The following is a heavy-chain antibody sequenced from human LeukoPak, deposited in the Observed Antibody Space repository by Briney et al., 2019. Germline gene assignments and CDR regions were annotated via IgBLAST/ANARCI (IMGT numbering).Heavy chain of an antibody. CDR2: ITNSDDYT. V-gene: IGHV3-23*01. D-gene: IGHD4-17*01. J-gene: IGHJ4*02. Sequence: GSQRLSCAASGFTFSSYAMSWVRQAPGKGLEWVSTITNSDDYTYYADSVRGRFTISRDNSKNTLYLQVNSLRAEDSALYYCAKSRVRTVTEFDYWGQGTLITVSS. CDR1: GFTFSSYA. CDR3: AKSRVRTVTEFDY.